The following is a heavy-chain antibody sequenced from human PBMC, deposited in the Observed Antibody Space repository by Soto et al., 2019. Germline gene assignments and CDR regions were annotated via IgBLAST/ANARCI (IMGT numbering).Heavy chain of an antibody. J-gene: IGHJ4*02. V-gene: IGHV2-5*02. CDR2: IYWDDDK. CDR3: AHRVGLQGNWNGGYFDF. CDR1: GFSLATSGVG. Sequence: QVTLEESGPTRVKPTQTLTLTCTFSGFSLATSGVGVGWVRQPPGKALERLALIYWDDDKRYSPSLRSRLTVTKDTSRNQVVLRMTNMAPGYTAHYYCAHRVGLQGNWNGGYFDFWGEGALVTVSS. D-gene: IGHD1-1*01.